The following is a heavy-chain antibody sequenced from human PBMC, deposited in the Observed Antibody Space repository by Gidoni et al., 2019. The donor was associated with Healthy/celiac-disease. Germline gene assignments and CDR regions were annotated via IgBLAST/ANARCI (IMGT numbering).Heavy chain of an antibody. CDR3: ARGVYCSSTSCSPNFDY. D-gene: IGHD2-2*01. CDR2: INHSGST. J-gene: IGHJ4*02. CDR1: GGSFSGYY. V-gene: IGHV4-34*01. Sequence: QVQLQQWGAGLLKPSETLSLTCAVYGGSFSGYYWSWIRQPPGKGLEWIGEINHSGSTNYNPSLKSRVTISVDTSKNQFSLKLSSVTAADTAVYYCARGVYCSSTSCSPNFDYWGQGTLVTVSS.